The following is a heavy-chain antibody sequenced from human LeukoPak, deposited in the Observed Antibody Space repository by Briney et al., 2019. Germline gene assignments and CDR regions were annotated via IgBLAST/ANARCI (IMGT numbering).Heavy chain of an antibody. J-gene: IGHJ4*02. V-gene: IGHV3-73*01. CDR2: LRSKTNNYAT. Sequence: PGGSLRLSCAASGFTFSDSAMHWVRQASGKGLEWVGRLRSKTNNYATAYAASVKGRFTISRDDSKNTAYLQMNGLQTEDTAVYYCAKAHSSGYYFYYFDYWGQGTLVTVSS. D-gene: IGHD3-22*01. CDR1: GFTFSDSA. CDR3: AKAHSSGYYFYYFDY.